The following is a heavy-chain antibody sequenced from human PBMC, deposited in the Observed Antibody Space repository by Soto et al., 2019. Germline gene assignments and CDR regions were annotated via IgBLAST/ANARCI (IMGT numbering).Heavy chain of an antibody. CDR1: GGSISSSSYY. V-gene: IGHV4-39*01. CDR2: IYYSGST. Sequence: PSETLSLTCTVSGGSISSSSYYWGWIRQPPGKGLEWIGSIYYSGSTYYNPSLKRRVTISVDTSKNQFSLKLSSVTAADTAVYYCARQGLDPCSGGSCHHDAFAIWGQGTMVTVS. J-gene: IGHJ3*02. D-gene: IGHD2-15*01. CDR3: ARQGLDPCSGGSCHHDAFAI.